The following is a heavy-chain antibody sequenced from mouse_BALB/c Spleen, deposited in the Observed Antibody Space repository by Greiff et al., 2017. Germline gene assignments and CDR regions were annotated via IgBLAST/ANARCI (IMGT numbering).Heavy chain of an antibody. V-gene: IGHV5-15*02. Sequence: DVMLVESGGGLVQPGGSRKLSCAASGFTFSDYGMAWVRQAPGKGPEWVAFISNLAYSIYYADTVTGRFTISRENAKNTLYLEMSSLRSEDTAMYYCARGWEFAYWGQGTLVTVAA. CDR2: ISNLAYSI. J-gene: IGHJ3*01. CDR1: GFTFSDYG. D-gene: IGHD4-1*01. CDR3: ARGWEFAY.